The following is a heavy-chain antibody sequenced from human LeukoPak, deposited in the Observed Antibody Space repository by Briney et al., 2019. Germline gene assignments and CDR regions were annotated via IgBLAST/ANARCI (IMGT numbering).Heavy chain of an antibody. CDR3: ARERVGAECRDY. V-gene: IGHV3-21*01. CDR1: GFTFSSYS. D-gene: IGHD1-26*01. Sequence: PGGSLRLSCAASGFTFSSYSMNWVRQAPGKGLEWVSSISSSSSYIYYADSVKGRFTISRDNAKNSLYLQMNSLRAEDTAVYYCARERVGAECRDYWGQGTLVTVSS. CDR2: ISSSSSYI. J-gene: IGHJ4*01.